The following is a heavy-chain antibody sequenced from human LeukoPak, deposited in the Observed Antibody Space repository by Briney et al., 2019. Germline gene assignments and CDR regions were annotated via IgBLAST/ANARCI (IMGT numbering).Heavy chain of an antibody. V-gene: IGHV4-59*01. CDR1: GGSISSYY. CDR3: ARDQKYYYYMDV. Sequence: SETLSLTCTDSGGSISSYYWSWIRQPPGKGLEWIGYIYYSGSTNYNPSLKSRVTISVDTSKNQFSLKLSSVTAADTAVYFCARDQKYYYYMDVWGKGTTVTVSS. J-gene: IGHJ6*03. CDR2: IYYSGST.